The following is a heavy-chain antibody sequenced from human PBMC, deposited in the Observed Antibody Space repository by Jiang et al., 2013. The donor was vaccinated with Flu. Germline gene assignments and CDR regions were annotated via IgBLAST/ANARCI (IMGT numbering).Heavy chain of an antibody. Sequence: KPTQTLTLTCTFSGFSLSTSGVGVGWIRQPPGKALEWLALIYWDDDERYSPLLKSRLTITKDTSKNQVVLTMTNMDPVDTGTYYCAHNIGYSNGLWTYCFDQWGQGTLVTVSS. D-gene: IGHD4-11*01. CDR3: AHNIGYSNGLWTYCFDQ. V-gene: IGHV2-5*02. CDR2: IYWDDDE. CDR1: GFSLSTSGVG. J-gene: IGHJ4*02.